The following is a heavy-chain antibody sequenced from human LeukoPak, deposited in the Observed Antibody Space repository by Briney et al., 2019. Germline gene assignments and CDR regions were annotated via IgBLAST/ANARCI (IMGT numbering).Heavy chain of an antibody. J-gene: IGHJ5*02. D-gene: IGHD2/OR15-2a*01. V-gene: IGHV4-34*01. CDR2: INHSGST. CDR1: GGSFSGYY. Sequence: SETLSLTCAVYGGSFSGYYWSWIRQPPGKGLEWIGEINHSGSTNYNPSLKSRVTISVDTSKNQFSLQLNSVTPEDTAVYYCARISPFLGGRSRGPNWFDPWGQGTLVTVSS. CDR3: ARISPFLGGRSRGPNWFDP.